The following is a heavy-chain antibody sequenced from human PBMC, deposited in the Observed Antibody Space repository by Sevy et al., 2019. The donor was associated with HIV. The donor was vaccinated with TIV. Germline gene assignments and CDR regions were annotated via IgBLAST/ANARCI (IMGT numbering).Heavy chain of an antibody. CDR1: GFTFSSYA. V-gene: IGHV3-23*01. Sequence: GGSLRLSCAASGFTFSSYAMSWVRQAPGKGLEWVSAISGSGGSTYYADSVKGRFTISRGNSKNKLYLQMNSLRAEDTAVYYCAKDRSYYDSSGPPSHFDYSGQGTLVTVSS. CDR3: AKDRSYYDSSGPPSHFDY. CDR2: ISGSGGST. D-gene: IGHD3-22*01. J-gene: IGHJ4*02.